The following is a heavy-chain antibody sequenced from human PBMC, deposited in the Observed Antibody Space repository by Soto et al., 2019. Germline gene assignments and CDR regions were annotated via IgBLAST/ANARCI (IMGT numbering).Heavy chain of an antibody. Sequence: PSETLSLTXTVSGGSISSYYWSWIRQPPGKGLEWIGYIYHIGSTDYNPSLKSRVTISVDTSKNQFSLKLSSVTAADTAMYYCARSRRGNYYYYGLDVWGQGTTVTVSS. V-gene: IGHV4-59*01. CDR2: IYHIGST. CDR3: ARSRRGNYYYYGLDV. J-gene: IGHJ6*02. CDR1: GGSISSYY. D-gene: IGHD3-16*01.